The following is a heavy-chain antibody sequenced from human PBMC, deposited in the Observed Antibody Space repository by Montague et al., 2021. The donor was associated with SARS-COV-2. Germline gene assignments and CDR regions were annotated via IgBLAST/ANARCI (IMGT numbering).Heavy chain of an antibody. V-gene: IGHV4-34*01. D-gene: IGHD4-11*01. CDR1: GGSLSGYY. CDR3: ARGVPVTMFYYYYGMDV. Sequence: SETLSLTCAVYGGSLSGYYWSWIRQPPGKGLEWIGEINHSGSTNYNPSLKSRVTISVDTSKNQFSLKLSSVTAADTALYYCARGVPVTMFYYYYGMDVWGQGTTVTVSS. CDR2: INHSGST. J-gene: IGHJ6*02.